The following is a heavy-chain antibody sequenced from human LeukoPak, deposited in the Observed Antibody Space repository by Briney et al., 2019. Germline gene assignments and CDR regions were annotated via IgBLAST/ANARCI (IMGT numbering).Heavy chain of an antibody. V-gene: IGHV3-48*03. Sequence: GGSLRLSCAASGFTFRSFEINWVRQAPGKGLEWVSYVSSSGSTIYYADSLKGRFTVSRDNAKNSLYLQMNSLRAEDTAVYYCAGVAAGYYGVDVWGKGTTVSVSS. D-gene: IGHD6-19*01. CDR3: AGVAAGYYGVDV. CDR2: VSSSGSTI. J-gene: IGHJ6*04. CDR1: GFTFRSFE.